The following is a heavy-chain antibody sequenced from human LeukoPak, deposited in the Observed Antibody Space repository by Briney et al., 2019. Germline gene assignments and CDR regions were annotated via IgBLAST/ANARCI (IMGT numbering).Heavy chain of an antibody. CDR3: ARPRNYDFWSGYPESYYYYYGMDV. D-gene: IGHD3-3*01. CDR1: GFTFSSHS. J-gene: IGHJ6*02. V-gene: IGHV3-21*01. CDR2: ISSSSSYI. Sequence: GGSLRLSCAASGFTFSSHSMNWVRQAPGKGLEWVSSISSSSSYIYYADSVKGRFTISRDNAKNSLYLQMNSLRAEDTAVYYCARPRNYDFWSGYPESYYYYYGMDVWGQGTTVTVSS.